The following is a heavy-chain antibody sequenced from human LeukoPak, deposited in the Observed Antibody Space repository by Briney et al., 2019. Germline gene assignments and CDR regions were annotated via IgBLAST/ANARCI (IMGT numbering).Heavy chain of an antibody. CDR1: GGSFSGYY. V-gene: IGHV4-34*01. CDR2: INHSGST. CDR3: ARDRMYDFWSGYSHDAFDI. J-gene: IGHJ3*02. Sequence: SETLSLTCAVYGGSFSGYYWSWIRQPPGKGLEWIGEINHSGSTNYNPSLKSRVTISVDTSKNQFSLKLSSVTAADTAVYYCARDRMYDFWSGYSHDAFDIWGQGTMVTVSS. D-gene: IGHD3-3*01.